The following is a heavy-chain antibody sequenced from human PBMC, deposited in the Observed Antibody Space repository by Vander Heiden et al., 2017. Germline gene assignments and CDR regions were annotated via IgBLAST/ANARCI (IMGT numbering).Heavy chain of an antibody. CDR1: GDSVPTNTAA. J-gene: IGHJ4*02. D-gene: IGHD5-18*01. V-gene: IGHV6-1*01. CDR3: ARDRGYNYGDGAKSEATFDY. CDR2: TYYRSKWYN. Sequence: QVQLPQSGPGLVKPSQTLSLTCAISGDSVPTNTAAWHWVRQSQSRGLEWLGRTYYRSKWYNDYAVSVKSRITINPDTSKNQFSLQLNSVTPEETAVYYCARDRGYNYGDGAKSEATFDYWGQGTLVTVSS.